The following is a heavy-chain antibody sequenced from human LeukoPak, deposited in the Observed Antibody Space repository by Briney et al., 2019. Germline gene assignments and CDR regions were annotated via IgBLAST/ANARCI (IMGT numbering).Heavy chain of an antibody. CDR3: ARDMLKGVPDYLDY. CDR2: ISYDGKIK. Sequence: GGSLTLSCAASGFTFSDYAMHWVRQTPDKRLEWVAVISYDGKIKYHADSVKSRFTISRDSSRNTLYLQMNSLRPEESAVYFCARDMLKGVPDYLDYWGQGTLVTVSS. CDR1: GFTFSDYA. V-gene: IGHV3-30*04. J-gene: IGHJ4*02. D-gene: IGHD2-8*01.